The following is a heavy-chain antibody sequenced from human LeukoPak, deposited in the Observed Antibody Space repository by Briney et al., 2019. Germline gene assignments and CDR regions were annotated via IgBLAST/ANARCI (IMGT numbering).Heavy chain of an antibody. CDR1: GGSISSGGYY. CDR2: ISHSGRT. Sequence: SETLSLTCAVSGGSISSGGYYWSWIRQPPGKGLEWIGEISHSGRTNYNPSLRSRVTISVDTSKNQFSLKLSSVTAADTAVYYCARGGTYIYWYFDLWGRGILVTVSS. CDR3: ARGGTYIYWYFDL. J-gene: IGHJ2*01. V-gene: IGHV4-39*07. D-gene: IGHD3-16*01.